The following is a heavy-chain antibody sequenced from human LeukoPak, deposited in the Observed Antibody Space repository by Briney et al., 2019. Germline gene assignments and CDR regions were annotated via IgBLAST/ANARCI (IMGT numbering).Heavy chain of an antibody. CDR2: IYYSGST. V-gene: IGHV4-39*01. J-gene: IGHJ6*02. Sequence: SETLSLTCTVSGGSISSSSYYWGWIRQPPGKGLEWIGSIYYSGSTYYNPSLKSRVTISVDTSKNQFSLKLSSVTAADTAVYYCATNHEDIVVVPAAIGDYYYYYYGMDVRGQGTTVTVSS. CDR1: GGSISSSSYY. CDR3: ATNHEDIVVVPAAIGDYYYYYYGMDV. D-gene: IGHD2-2*02.